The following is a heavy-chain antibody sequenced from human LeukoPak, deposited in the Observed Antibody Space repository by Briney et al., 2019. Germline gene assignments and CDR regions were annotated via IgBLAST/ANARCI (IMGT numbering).Heavy chain of an antibody. V-gene: IGHV3-21*01. J-gene: IGHJ4*02. CDR3: ARDLPYYSSTGDY. D-gene: IGHD6-13*01. CDR1: GFTFSSYS. Sequence: GGTLRLSCAASGFTFSSYSMNWVRQAPGKGLEWVSSISSSSSYIYYADSVKGRFTISRDNAKNSLYLQMNSLRAEDTAVYYCARDLPYYSSTGDYWGQGTLVTVSS. CDR2: ISSSSSYI.